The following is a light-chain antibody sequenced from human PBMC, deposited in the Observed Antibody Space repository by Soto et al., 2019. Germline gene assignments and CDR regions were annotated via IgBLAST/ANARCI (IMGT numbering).Light chain of an antibody. J-gene: IGLJ1*01. CDR2: DVD. Sequence: QSALTQPASVSGSPGQSITISCTGTSSDIGDSNCLSWYQQHPGKAPKLMIYDVDSRPSGVSYRFSGSKSGNTASLTISGLQAEDEADYYCSSYTISSTYVFGTGTKLTVL. CDR1: SSDIGDSNC. CDR3: SSYTISSTYV. V-gene: IGLV2-14*03.